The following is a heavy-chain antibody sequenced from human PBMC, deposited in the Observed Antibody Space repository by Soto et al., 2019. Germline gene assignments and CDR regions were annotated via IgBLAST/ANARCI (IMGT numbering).Heavy chain of an antibody. V-gene: IGHV1-18*01. Sequence: QVQLVQSGAEVNKPGASVKVSCKASGYTFTSYGISWVLQAPGQGLEWMGWISIYNGNTNYAQKLQGRVPMTTDTSTRTSYMDLRSLRSYDTAVYYCACVSRSHYNGHYYYGIDVWGQGLTVTVSS. CDR3: ACVSRSHYNGHYYYGIDV. D-gene: IGHD1-1*01. CDR1: GYTFTSYG. CDR2: ISIYNGNT. J-gene: IGHJ6*02.